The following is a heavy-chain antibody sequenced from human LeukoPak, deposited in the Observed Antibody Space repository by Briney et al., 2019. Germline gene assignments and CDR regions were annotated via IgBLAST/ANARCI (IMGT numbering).Heavy chain of an antibody. CDR1: GASLSGSNYY. CDR2: IFSSGST. V-gene: IGHV4-39*07. J-gene: IGHJ4*02. Sequence: SETLSHTCAVSGASLSGSNYYWGWVRQPPGRGLEWIGYIFSSGSTYYNPSLKSRVTISVNTSKNQFSLKLSSVTAADPAVYYCASGRYSWSHWGQGTLVTVSS. D-gene: IGHD3-10*01. CDR3: ASGRYSWSH.